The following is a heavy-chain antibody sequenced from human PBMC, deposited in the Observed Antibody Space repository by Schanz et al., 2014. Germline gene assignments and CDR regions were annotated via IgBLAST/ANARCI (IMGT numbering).Heavy chain of an antibody. CDR3: STDLTAVDYDAIGL. J-gene: IGHJ3*01. V-gene: IGHV3-15*01. CDR2: IKSKVDGGTT. D-gene: IGHD4-17*01. Sequence: EVQLVESGGGLIKPGGSLRLSCLASGFTFSTTWMNWVRQAPGKGLEWVGRIKSKVDGGTTDNAAPVQGRFTISRDDSKNTLHLQMNSLKTEDTAAYYCSTDLTAVDYDAIGLWGQGTMVTDSS. CDR1: GFTFSTTW.